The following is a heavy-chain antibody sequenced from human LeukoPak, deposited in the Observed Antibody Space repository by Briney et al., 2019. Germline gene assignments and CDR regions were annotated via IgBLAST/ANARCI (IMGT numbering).Heavy chain of an antibody. CDR2: ISWNTGRI. CDR1: GFTLDDYA. CDR3: TRDLMDYDVSTGLHHYYMDV. J-gene: IGHJ6*02. Sequence: GGSLRLSCAASGFTLDDYAMHWVRQAPGKSLEWVSGISWNTGRIDYADSVKGRFTISRDNAKNSLYLQMNTLRVEDTAVYYCTRDLMDYDVSTGLHHYYMDVWGQGTTVTVSS. D-gene: IGHD3-9*01. V-gene: IGHV3-9*01.